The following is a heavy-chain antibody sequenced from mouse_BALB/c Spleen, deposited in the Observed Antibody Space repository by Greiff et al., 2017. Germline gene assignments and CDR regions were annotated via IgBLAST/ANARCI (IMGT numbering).Heavy chain of an antibody. CDR2: IWGDGST. CDR1: GFSLTGYG. CDR3: ARERSSYGYFDY. D-gene: IGHD1-1*01. J-gene: IGHJ2*01. Sequence: VQVVESGPGLVAPSQSLSITCTVSGFSLTGYGVNWVRQPPGKGLEWLGMIWGDGSTDYNSALKSRLSISKDNSKSQVFLKMNSLQTDDTARYYCARERSSYGYFDYWGQGTTLTVSS. V-gene: IGHV2-6-7*01.